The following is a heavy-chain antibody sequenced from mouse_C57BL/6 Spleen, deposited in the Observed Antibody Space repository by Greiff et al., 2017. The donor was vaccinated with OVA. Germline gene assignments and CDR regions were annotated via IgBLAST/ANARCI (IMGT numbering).Heavy chain of an antibody. CDR1: GYSITSGYD. J-gene: IGHJ4*01. D-gene: IGHD1-1*01. CDR2: ISYSGST. Sequence: EVKLVESGPGMVKPSQSLSLTCTVTGYSITSGYDWHWIRHFPGNKLEWMGYISYSGSTNYNPSLKSRISITHDTSKNHFFLKLNSVTTEDTATYYCARAGHYYGSSWAMDYWGQGTSVTVSS. CDR3: ARAGHYYGSSWAMDY. V-gene: IGHV3-1*01.